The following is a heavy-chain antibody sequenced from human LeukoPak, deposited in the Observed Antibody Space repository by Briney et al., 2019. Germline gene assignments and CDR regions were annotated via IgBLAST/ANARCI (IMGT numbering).Heavy chain of an antibody. J-gene: IGHJ4*02. V-gene: IGHV4-34*01. CDR1: GGSFSGYY. CDR3: ARGLPTMIVVVKKYYFDY. Sequence: SETLSLTCAVYGGSFSGYYWSWIRQPSGKGLEWIGEINHSGSTNYNPSLKSRVTISVDTSKNQFSLKLSSVTAADTAVYYCARGLPTMIVVVKKYYFDYWGQGTLVTVSS. D-gene: IGHD3-22*01. CDR2: INHSGST.